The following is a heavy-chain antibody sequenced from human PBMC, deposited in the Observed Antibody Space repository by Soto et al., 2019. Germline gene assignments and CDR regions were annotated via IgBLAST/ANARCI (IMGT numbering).Heavy chain of an antibody. V-gene: IGHV3-21*01. CDR1: GFTFSSYS. Sequence: EVQLVESGGGLVKPGGSLRLSCAASGFTFSSYSMIWVRQAPGKGLEWVSSISSSSSYIYYADSVKGRFTISRDNAKNSLYLQMNSLRAEDTAVYYCARVLGYSYGQSLDYWGQGTLVTVSS. CDR2: ISSSSSYI. CDR3: ARVLGYSYGQSLDY. J-gene: IGHJ4*02. D-gene: IGHD5-18*01.